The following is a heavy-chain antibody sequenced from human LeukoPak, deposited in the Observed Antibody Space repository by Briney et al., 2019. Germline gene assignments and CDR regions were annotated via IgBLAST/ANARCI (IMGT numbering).Heavy chain of an antibody. D-gene: IGHD6-19*01. CDR2: IIPIFGTA. Sequence: ASVKVSCKASGGTFSSYAISWVRQAPGQGLEWMRRIIPIFGTANYAQKFQGRVTITTDESTSTAYMELSSLRSEDTAVYYCARDNRIAVAGSWFDPWGQGTLVTVSS. J-gene: IGHJ5*02. V-gene: IGHV1-69*05. CDR3: ARDNRIAVAGSWFDP. CDR1: GGTFSSYA.